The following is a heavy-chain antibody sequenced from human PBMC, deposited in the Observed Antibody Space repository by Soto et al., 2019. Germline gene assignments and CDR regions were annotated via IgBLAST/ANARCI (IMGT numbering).Heavy chain of an antibody. V-gene: IGHV3-30*18. CDR3: AKDWDIVAHYFDY. D-gene: IGHD5-12*01. Sequence: GSLRLSCAASGFSLSSYGMHWVRQAPGKGLEWVAVISYDGSNKYYADSVKGRFTISRDNSKNTLYLQMNSLRAEDTAVYYCAKDWDIVAHYFDYWGQGTLVTVSS. CDR2: ISYDGSNK. CDR1: GFSLSSYG. J-gene: IGHJ4*02.